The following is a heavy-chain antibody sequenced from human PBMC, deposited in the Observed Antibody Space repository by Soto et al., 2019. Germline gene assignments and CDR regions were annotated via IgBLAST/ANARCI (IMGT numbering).Heavy chain of an antibody. CDR3: ARNSEYFDSRTYYALIH. V-gene: IGHV1-2*02. J-gene: IGHJ4*02. Sequence: ASVKVSCKTSGYTFTAYYIHWVRQAPGQGLEWMGRINPNSGGTNYAQRFQGTITMTRDTSISTAYMELSRLTSDDTAVYYCARNSEYFDSRTYYALIHWGQGTRVTVSS. D-gene: IGHD3-22*01. CDR1: GYTFTAYY. CDR2: INPNSGGT.